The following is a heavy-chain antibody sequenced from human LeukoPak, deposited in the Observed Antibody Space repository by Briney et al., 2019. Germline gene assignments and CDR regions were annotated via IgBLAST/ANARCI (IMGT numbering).Heavy chain of an antibody. V-gene: IGHV4-39*01. J-gene: IGHJ4*02. D-gene: IGHD2-2*01. CDR1: GGSISSCSYY. CDR3: ARQDIVVVPTSFDY. Sequence: PSDTLSLTCTVSGGSISSCSYYWGCIRQPPGKGLEWIGSIYYSGSTYYTPSLKSRVTISVDTSKNQFSLKLSSVTAADTAVYYCARQDIVVVPTSFDYWGQGTLVTVSS. CDR2: IYYSGST.